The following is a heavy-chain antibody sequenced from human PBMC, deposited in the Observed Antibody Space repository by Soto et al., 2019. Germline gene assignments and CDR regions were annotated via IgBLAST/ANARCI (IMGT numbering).Heavy chain of an antibody. D-gene: IGHD3-22*01. V-gene: IGHV4-31*03. Sequence: PSETLSLTCTVSGGSISSGGYYWSWIRQHPWKGLEWIGYIYYSGSTYYNPPLKSRVTISVDTSKNQFSLKLSSVTAADTAVYYCARDYYYDSSGPNWFDPWGQGTLVTVSS. CDR2: IYYSGST. J-gene: IGHJ5*02. CDR1: GGSISSGGYY. CDR3: ARDYYYDSSGPNWFDP.